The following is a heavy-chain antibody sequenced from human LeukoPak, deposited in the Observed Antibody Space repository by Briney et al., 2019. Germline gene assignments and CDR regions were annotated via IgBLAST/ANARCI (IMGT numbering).Heavy chain of an antibody. V-gene: IGHV3-23*01. J-gene: IGHJ4*02. CDR1: GFTFSSYA. CDR2: ISGSGGST. Sequence: GGSLRLSCAASGFTFSSYAMSWVRQAPGKGLEWVSAISGSGGSTYYADSVKGRFTISRDNSKNTLYLQMNSLRAEDTAVYYCAKRFSGYSSGWYYFDYWGQGTLVTVSS. CDR3: AKRFSGYSSGWYYFDY. D-gene: IGHD6-19*01.